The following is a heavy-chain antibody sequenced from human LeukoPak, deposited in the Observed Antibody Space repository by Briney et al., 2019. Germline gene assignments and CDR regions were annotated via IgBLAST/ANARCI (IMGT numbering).Heavy chain of an antibody. V-gene: IGHV3-11*01. CDR3: ARLKLGYWYFDL. Sequence: GGSLRLSCAASGFTFSDYYMSWIRQVPRKGPEWVSYIGLTDTTIYYADSLKGRFAISRDNAKNSLYLHMHSLRAEDTAIYYCARLKLGYWYFDLWGRGTLLTVSS. CDR2: IGLTDTTI. CDR1: GFTFSDYY. D-gene: IGHD7-27*01. J-gene: IGHJ2*01.